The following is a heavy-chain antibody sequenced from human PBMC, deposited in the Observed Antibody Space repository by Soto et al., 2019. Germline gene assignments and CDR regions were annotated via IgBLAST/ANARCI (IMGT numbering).Heavy chain of an antibody. CDR1: GGSISSGGYY. J-gene: IGHJ5*02. Sequence: SETLSLTCTVSGGSISSGGYYWSWIRQHPGKGLEWIGYIYYSGSTYYNPSLKSRVTISVDTSKNQFSLKLSSVTAADTAVYYCARDRGDTAMVRYWFDPWGQGTLVTVSS. CDR3: ARDRGDTAMVRYWFDP. D-gene: IGHD5-18*01. CDR2: IYYSGST. V-gene: IGHV4-31*03.